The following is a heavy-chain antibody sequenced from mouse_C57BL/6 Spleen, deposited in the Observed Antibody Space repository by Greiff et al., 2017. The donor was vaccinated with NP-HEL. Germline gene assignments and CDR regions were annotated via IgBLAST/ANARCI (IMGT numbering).Heavy chain of an antibody. CDR2: ISSGSSTI. CDR1: GFTFSDYG. CDR3: ARNRYYYGSSYPYYFDY. D-gene: IGHD1-1*01. Sequence: EVQRVESGGGLVKPGGSLKLSCAASGFTFSDYGMHWVRQAPEKGLEWVAYISSGSSTIYYAATVKGRFTISRDNAKNTLFLQMTSLRSEDTAMYYCARNRYYYGSSYPYYFDYWGQGTTLTVSS. V-gene: IGHV5-17*01. J-gene: IGHJ2*01.